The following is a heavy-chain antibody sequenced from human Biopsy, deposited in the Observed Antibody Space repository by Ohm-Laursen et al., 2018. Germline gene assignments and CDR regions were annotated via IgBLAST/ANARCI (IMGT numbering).Heavy chain of an antibody. V-gene: IGHV1-8*01. CDR3: GRAVRNQLLTDP. CDR2: LNPVSGNS. CDR1: GYTFTSYD. D-gene: IGHD1-7*01. J-gene: IGHJ5*02. Sequence: SVKVSCKTSGYTFTSYDITWVRQASGQGPEWIGWLNPVSGNSNFGQKFRGRVTVTSDTSISTAYMELSGLTSEDTATYYCGRAVRNQLLTDPWGQGTLVTVTS.